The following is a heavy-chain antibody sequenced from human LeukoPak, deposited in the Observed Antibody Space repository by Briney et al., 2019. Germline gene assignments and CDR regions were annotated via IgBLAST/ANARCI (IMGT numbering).Heavy chain of an antibody. V-gene: IGHV3-23*01. CDR2: ISGSGGST. CDR1: GFAFSSHW. CDR3: AKDRTLIVVVTIDY. D-gene: IGHD3-22*01. J-gene: IGHJ4*02. Sequence: GGSLRLSCAASGFAFSSHWMNWVRQAPGKGLEWVSGISGSGGSTYYADSVKGRLTISRDNSKNTLYLQMNSLRAEDTAVYYCAKDRTLIVVVTIDYWGQGTLVTVSS.